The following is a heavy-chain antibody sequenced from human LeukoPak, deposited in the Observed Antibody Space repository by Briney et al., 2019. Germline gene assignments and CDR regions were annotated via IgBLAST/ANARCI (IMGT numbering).Heavy chain of an antibody. CDR3: ARDSPVLRYFD. Sequence: SETLSLTCTVSGGSISSYYWSWIRQPPGQGLEWIGEINHSGSTNYNPSLKSRVTISEDTSKNQFSLKLSSVTAADTAVYYCARDSPVLRYFDWGQGTLVTVSS. J-gene: IGHJ4*02. D-gene: IGHD3-9*01. CDR1: GGSISSYY. CDR2: INHSGST. V-gene: IGHV4-34*01.